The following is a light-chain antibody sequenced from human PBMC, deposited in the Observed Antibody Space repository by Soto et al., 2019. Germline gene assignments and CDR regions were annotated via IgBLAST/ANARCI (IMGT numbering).Light chain of an antibody. CDR2: DAS. Sequence: DIQMTQSPSTLSASVGDRVTITCRASQSITNRLAWYQQKPGKAPKVLIYDASNLEYGVPSRFSGSGSGTDFILTISNLQPEDFAIYYCQQSFRTPRTFGQGTKVDIK. J-gene: IGKJ1*01. CDR3: QQSFRTPRT. CDR1: QSITNR. V-gene: IGKV1-5*01.